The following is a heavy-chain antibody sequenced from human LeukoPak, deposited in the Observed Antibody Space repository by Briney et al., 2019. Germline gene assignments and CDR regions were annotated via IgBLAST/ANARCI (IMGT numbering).Heavy chain of an antibody. D-gene: IGHD2-21*02. J-gene: IGHJ4*02. V-gene: IGHV3-23*01. CDR3: AISAHAYCGGDCYSKY. CDR1: GFTFSSYA. CDR2: ISGSGGST. Sequence: GGSLRLSCAASGFTFSSYAMSWVRQAPGKGLEWVSAISGSGGSTYYADSVKGRFTISRDNSKNTLNLQMNSLRAEDTAVYYCAISAHAYCGGDCYSKYWGQGTLVTVSS.